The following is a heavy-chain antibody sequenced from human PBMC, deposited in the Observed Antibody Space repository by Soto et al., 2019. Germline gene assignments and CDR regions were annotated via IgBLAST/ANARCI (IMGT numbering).Heavy chain of an antibody. CDR1: GGSISRSGYY. CDR3: ARVLGYCSGTNCYPDY. D-gene: IGHD2-15*01. J-gene: IGHJ4*02. CDR2: IYYSGST. V-gene: IGHV4-31*11. Sequence: LSLTCAVSGGSISRSGYYWSWIRQHPGKGLEWIGYIYYSGSTYYNPSLKSRVIISADTSKNQFSLKLSSVTAADTAVYYCARVLGYCSGTNCYPDYWGQGTLVTVSS.